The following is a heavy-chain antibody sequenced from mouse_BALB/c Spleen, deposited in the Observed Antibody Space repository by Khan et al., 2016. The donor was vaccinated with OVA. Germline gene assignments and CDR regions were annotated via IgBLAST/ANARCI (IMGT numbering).Heavy chain of an antibody. D-gene: IGHD1-1*01. J-gene: IGHJ1*01. CDR2: IYYSGTT. V-gene: IGHV3-1*02. CDR1: GYSITSGYS. CDR3: ARSDTTVVAYWDFDV. Sequence: EVQLQESGPDLVKPSQSLSLTCTVTGYSITSGYSWHWIRQFPGNKLEWMGYIYYSGTTNYNPSLKSRISITRDTYKNQFFLTLNSVTTEDTATYYCARSDTTVVAYWDFDVWGAGTTVTVSS.